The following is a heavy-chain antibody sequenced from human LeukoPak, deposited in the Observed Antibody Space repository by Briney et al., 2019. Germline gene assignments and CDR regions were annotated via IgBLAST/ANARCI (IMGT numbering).Heavy chain of an antibody. CDR1: GFIFSNFG. V-gene: IGHV3-33*01. CDR2: RSFDGSKK. Sequence: GGSLRLSCAASGFIFSNFGMHWVRQAPGKGLEWVAIRSFDGSKKYYGDSVKGRFTISRDSSKNTLYLQMNSLRVDDTAVYYCARGSFGFDYWGQGTLVTVSS. CDR3: ARGSFGFDY. J-gene: IGHJ4*02. D-gene: IGHD3-10*01.